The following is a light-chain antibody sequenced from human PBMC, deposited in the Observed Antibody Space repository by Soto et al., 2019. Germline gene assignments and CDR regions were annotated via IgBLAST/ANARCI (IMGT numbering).Light chain of an antibody. V-gene: IGKV1-12*01. CDR3: QQAYTYPVT. J-gene: IGKJ5*01. CDR2: AAS. CDR1: QGIISW. Sequence: DIQMTQSPSSVSASVGDRVTITCRASQGIISWLAWYQQKPGRAPKLLIYAASTLQSGVPSRFSGSGSGTDCTLTINSLQPEDFATYYCQQAYTYPVTFGQGTRLEIK.